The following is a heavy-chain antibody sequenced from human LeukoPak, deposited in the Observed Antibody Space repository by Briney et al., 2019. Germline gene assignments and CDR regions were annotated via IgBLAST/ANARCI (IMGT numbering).Heavy chain of an antibody. CDR1: KFTFSNYG. D-gene: IGHD3-10*01. CDR3: AKEYDSGGYGANFDY. Sequence: GGSLRLSCAASKFTFSNYGMQWVRQAPGKGLEWVAVISYDGSIKYYAGSVKGRFTISRDNSRNTLYLQMDSLRAEDTAVYYCAKEYDSGGYGANFDYWGQGTLVTVSS. V-gene: IGHV3-30*18. J-gene: IGHJ4*02. CDR2: ISYDGSIK.